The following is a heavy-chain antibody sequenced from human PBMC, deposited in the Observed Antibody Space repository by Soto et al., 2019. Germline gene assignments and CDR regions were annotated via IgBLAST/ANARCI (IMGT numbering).Heavy chain of an antibody. J-gene: IGHJ4*02. Sequence: ASVKVSCKASGYTFTSYDINWVRQATGQGLEWMGWMNTNSGNTGYAQKFQGRVTMTRNTSISTAYMELSSLRSEDTAVYYCARGPGDQWLLSLFDYWGQRTLVTVSS. CDR2: MNTNSGNT. CDR1: GYTFTSYD. CDR3: ARGPGDQWLLSLFDY. V-gene: IGHV1-8*01. D-gene: IGHD6-19*01.